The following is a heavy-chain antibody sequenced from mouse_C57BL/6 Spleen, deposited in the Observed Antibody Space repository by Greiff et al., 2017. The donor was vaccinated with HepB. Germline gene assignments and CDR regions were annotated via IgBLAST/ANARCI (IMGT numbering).Heavy chain of an antibody. J-gene: IGHJ3*01. V-gene: IGHV5-16*01. CDR2: INYDGSST. CDR1: GFTFSDYY. D-gene: IGHD2-4*01. CDR3: ARRDYRAWFAY. Sequence: EVKLVESEGGLVQPGSSMKLSCTASGFTFSDYYMAWVRQVPEKGLEWVANINYDGSSTYYLDSLKSRFIISRDNAKNILYLQMSSLKSEDTATYYCARRDYRAWFAYWGQGTLVTVSA.